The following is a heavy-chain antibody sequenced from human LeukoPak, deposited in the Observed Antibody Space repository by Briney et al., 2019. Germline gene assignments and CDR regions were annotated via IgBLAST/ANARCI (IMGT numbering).Heavy chain of an antibody. Sequence: IPSETLSLTCAVYGGSFSGYYWSWIRQPPGKGPEWIGEINHSGSTNYNPSLKSRVTISVDTSKNRFSLKLSSVTAADTAVYYCARSKQQLDAFDIWGQGTMVTVSS. CDR2: INHSGST. CDR3: ARSKQQLDAFDI. CDR1: GGSFSGYY. D-gene: IGHD6-13*01. J-gene: IGHJ3*02. V-gene: IGHV4-34*01.